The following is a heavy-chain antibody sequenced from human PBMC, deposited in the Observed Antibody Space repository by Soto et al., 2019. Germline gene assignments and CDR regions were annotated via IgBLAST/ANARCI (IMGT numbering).Heavy chain of an antibody. CDR3: AREKPSADFWSGYSYGLDV. J-gene: IGHJ6*02. V-gene: IGHV3-48*03. CDR1: GFGFSAYE. CDR2: ISSGGNTI. D-gene: IGHD3-3*01. Sequence: GGSLRLSCAASGFGFSAYEMNWVRQAPGKGLEWVAYISSGGNTIYYADSVKGRFTISRDTGENTLFLQMNSLRDEDTAIYYCAREKPSADFWSGYSYGLDVWGQGTTVTVSS.